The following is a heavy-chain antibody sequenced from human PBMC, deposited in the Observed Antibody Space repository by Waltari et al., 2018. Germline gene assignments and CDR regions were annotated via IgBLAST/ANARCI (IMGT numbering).Heavy chain of an antibody. D-gene: IGHD3-10*01. V-gene: IGHV3-48*03. CDR2: ISSSGSTI. J-gene: IGHJ5*02. CDR3: ARAVSPLWFGESTGWFDP. CDR1: GFTFSSYE. Sequence: EVQLVESGGGLVQPGGSLRLSCAASGFTFSSYEMNWVRQAPGKGLEWVSYISSSGSTIYYADSVKGRFTISRDNAKNSLYLQMNSLRAEDTAVYYCARAVSPLWFGESTGWFDPWGQGTLVTVSS.